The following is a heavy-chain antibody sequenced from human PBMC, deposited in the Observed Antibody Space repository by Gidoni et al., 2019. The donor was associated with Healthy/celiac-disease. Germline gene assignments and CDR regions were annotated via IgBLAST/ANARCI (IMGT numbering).Heavy chain of an antibody. J-gene: IGHJ4*02. V-gene: IGHV1-18*01. D-gene: IGHD1-26*01. CDR1: GYTFTSYG. Sequence: QVQLVQSGAEVKKPGASVKGSCTASGYTFTSYGISWVRQAPGQGLEWMGWIRSYNGNTNYAQKLHGRVTMTTDTSTSTAYMELRSLRSDDTAVYYCASESGGGSLDYWGQGTLVTVSS. CDR2: IRSYNGNT. CDR3: ASESGGGSLDY.